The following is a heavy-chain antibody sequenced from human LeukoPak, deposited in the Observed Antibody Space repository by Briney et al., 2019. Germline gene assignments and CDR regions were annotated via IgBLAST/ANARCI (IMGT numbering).Heavy chain of an antibody. D-gene: IGHD3-22*01. Sequence: PGRSLRLSCAASGFTFSSYGMHWVRQAPGKGLEWVAVIWYDGSNKYYADSVKGRFTISRDNSKNTLYLQMNSLRAEDTAVYYCARMYYYDSSGYLDYWGQGTLSPSPQ. J-gene: IGHJ4*02. CDR2: IWYDGSNK. CDR1: GFTFSSYG. CDR3: ARMYYYDSSGYLDY. V-gene: IGHV3-33*01.